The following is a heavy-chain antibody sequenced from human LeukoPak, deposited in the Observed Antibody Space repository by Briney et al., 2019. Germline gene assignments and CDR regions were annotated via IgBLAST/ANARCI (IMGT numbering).Heavy chain of an antibody. Sequence: SETLPLTCAVYSESFSGYYWSWIRQPPGKGLEWIGEINHSGNTNYNPSLKSRVSISVDTSKNQFSLKVISVTAADTAMYYCARGLRGYCSSASCYHFDYWGQGLLVTVSS. CDR2: INHSGNT. D-gene: IGHD2-2*01. V-gene: IGHV4-34*01. CDR1: SESFSGYY. J-gene: IGHJ4*02. CDR3: ARGLRGYCSSASCYHFDY.